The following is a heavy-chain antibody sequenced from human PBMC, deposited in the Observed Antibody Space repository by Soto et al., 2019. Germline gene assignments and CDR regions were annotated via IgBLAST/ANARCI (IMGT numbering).Heavy chain of an antibody. CDR1: GFTFSRYG. J-gene: IGHJ4*02. V-gene: IGHV3-33*01. Sequence: QVQLVESGGGVVQPGRSLRLSCAASGFTFSRYGMHWVRQAPGKGLEWVAVIWYDGSNEYYVDSVKGRFTISRDNSKNMLYLQMNSLRDEDTAVYYCARDPDDVLTGYPDYWGQGTLVTV. D-gene: IGHD3-9*01. CDR3: ARDPDDVLTGYPDY. CDR2: IWYDGSNE.